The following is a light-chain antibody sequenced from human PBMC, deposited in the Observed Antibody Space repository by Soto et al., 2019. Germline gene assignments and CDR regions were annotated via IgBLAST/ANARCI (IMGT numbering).Light chain of an antibody. Sequence: DIQMTQSPSSPSASVGDRVTITCRASQSISSYLNWYQQKPGKAPKLLIYAASSLQSGVPSRFSGSGSGTEFTLIIDSLQPDDFATYYCQQYNTYQTFGQGTKV. CDR2: AAS. CDR3: QQYNTYQT. V-gene: IGKV1-39*01. CDR1: QSISSY. J-gene: IGKJ1*01.